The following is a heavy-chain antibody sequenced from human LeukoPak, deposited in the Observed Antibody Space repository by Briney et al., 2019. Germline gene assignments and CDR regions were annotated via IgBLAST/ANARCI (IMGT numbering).Heavy chain of an antibody. CDR3: ARRSMVRGVTEFDY. Sequence: PGGSLRLSCAASGFMFSDYWMSWVRQAPGKGLEWVANIKQDGSEKYYVDSVKGRFTISRDNAKNSLYLQMNSLRAEDTAVYYCARRSMVRGVTEFDYWGQGTLVTVSS. D-gene: IGHD3-10*01. J-gene: IGHJ4*02. CDR2: IKQDGSEK. V-gene: IGHV3-7*03. CDR1: GFMFSDYW.